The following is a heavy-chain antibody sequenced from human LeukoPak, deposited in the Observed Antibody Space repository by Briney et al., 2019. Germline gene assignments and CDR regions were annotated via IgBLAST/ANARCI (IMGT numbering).Heavy chain of an antibody. J-gene: IGHJ4*02. Sequence: ASVKVSCKASGYTFTSYYMHWVRQAPGQGLEWMGIINLSGGTTYYAQKFQGRVTMTRDTSISTAYMELSRLRSDDTAVYYCARTTARGYYDYVWGSSLDYWGQGTLVTVSS. CDR2: INLSGGTT. D-gene: IGHD3-16*01. CDR3: ARTTARGYYDYVWGSSLDY. CDR1: GYTFTSYY. V-gene: IGHV1-46*01.